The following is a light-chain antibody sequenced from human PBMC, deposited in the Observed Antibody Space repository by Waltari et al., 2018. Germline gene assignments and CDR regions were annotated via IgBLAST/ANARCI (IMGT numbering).Light chain of an antibody. J-gene: IGLJ2*01. CDR1: SSDVGGYNR. CDR2: DVN. CDR3: SSYTNTGDTLV. Sequence: QSALTQPPSVSGSPGQSVTISCTGTSSDVGGYNRVSWYQQSPGTAPKLILYDVNIWPSGVPDRFSGSQSGYTASLTISGLQAEDEGHYYCSSYTNTGDTLVFGGGTELTVL. V-gene: IGLV2-18*02.